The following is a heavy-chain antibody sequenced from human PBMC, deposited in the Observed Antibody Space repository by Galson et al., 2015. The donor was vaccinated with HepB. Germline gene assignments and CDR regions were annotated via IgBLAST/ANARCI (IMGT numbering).Heavy chain of an antibody. V-gene: IGHV5-51*01. CDR3: ARTRQFDY. J-gene: IGHJ4*02. CDR1: GYLFIKTW. Sequence: QSGAEVKKPGESLRISCEVSGYLFIKTWIAWVRQTPGKGLEWMGFIYPVDSDTRYSPSFQGQVTMSVDTSINTAYLQWSSLKASDTGIYYCARTRQFDYWGQGTLVTVSS. CDR2: IYPVDSDT.